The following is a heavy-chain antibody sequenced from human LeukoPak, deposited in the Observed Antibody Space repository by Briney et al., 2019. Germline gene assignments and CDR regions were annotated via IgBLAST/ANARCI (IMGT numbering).Heavy chain of an antibody. CDR3: AKRLSADLWGDDDAFDI. CDR2: IYYSGST. Sequence: SETLSLTCTVSGGSISSSSYYWGWIRQPPGKGLEWIGSIYYSGSTYYNPCLKSRVTISVDTSKNQFSLKLSSVTAADTAVYYCAKRLSADLWGDDDAFDIWGQGTMVTVSS. D-gene: IGHD2-21*01. CDR1: GGSISSSSYY. V-gene: IGHV4-39*01. J-gene: IGHJ3*02.